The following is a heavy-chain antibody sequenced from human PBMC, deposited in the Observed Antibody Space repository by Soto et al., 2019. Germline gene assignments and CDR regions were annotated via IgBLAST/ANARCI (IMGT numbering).Heavy chain of an antibody. V-gene: IGHV1-18*01. CDR2: ISAYNGNT. CDR3: ARESYYYDSSGYSYYFDY. Sequence: QVQLVQSGAEVKKPGASVKVSCKASGYTFTSYGISWVRQAPGQGLEWMGWISAYNGNTNYAQKLQGRVTMTTDTSTSTAYMELRSLRSDDTAVYYCARESYYYDSSGYSYYFDYWGQGTLVTVSS. J-gene: IGHJ4*02. CDR1: GYTFTSYG. D-gene: IGHD3-22*01.